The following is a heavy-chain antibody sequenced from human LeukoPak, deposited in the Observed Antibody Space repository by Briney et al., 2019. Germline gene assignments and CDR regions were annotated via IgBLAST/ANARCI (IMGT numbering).Heavy chain of an antibody. CDR1: GDSITSYY. CDR3: ARDVGASNFDS. CDR2: IYTTGTT. V-gene: IGHV4-4*07. Sequence: SETLSLTCTVSGDSITSYYWSWIRQSAEKGLEWIGRIYTTGTTNYNPSLKGRVTVSVDTSKNQFFLKLRSVTAADTAIYYCARDVGASNFDSWGQGVQVTVSS. D-gene: IGHD1-26*01. J-gene: IGHJ4*02.